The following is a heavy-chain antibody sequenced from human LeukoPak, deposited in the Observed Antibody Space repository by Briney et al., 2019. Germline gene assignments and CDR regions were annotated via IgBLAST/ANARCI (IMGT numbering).Heavy chain of an antibody. J-gene: IGHJ6*02. CDR1: GFTFKDYG. V-gene: IGHV3-9*01. CDR2: INWNGGGT. CDR3: AKHMRATNTYSFFGLDV. Sequence: GRSLRLSCAATGFTFKDYGMHWVRQPPGKGLEWVSSINWNGGGTDYADSVKGRFTISRDNAKNSLYLQLSSLRPEDTALYYCAKHMRATNTYSFFGLDVWGQGTTVTVSS. D-gene: IGHD1-26*01.